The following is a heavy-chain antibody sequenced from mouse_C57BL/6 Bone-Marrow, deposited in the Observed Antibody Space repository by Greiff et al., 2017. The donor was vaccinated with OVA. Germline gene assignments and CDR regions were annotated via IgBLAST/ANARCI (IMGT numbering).Heavy chain of an antibody. CDR3: AREPFLYYYGSSNGYFDV. D-gene: IGHD1-1*01. V-gene: IGHV1-55*01. CDR2: IYPGSGST. J-gene: IGHJ1*03. CDR1: GYTFTSYW. Sequence: VQLQQPGAELVKPGASVKMSCKASGYTFTSYWITWVKQRPGQGLEWIGDIYPGSGSTNYNEKFKSKATLTVDTSSSTAYMQLSSLTSEDSAVYYCAREPFLYYYGSSNGYFDVWGTGTTVTVSS.